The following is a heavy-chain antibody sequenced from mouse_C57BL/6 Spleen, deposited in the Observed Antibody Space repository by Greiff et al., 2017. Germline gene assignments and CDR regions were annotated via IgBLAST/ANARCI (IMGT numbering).Heavy chain of an antibody. J-gene: IGHJ3*01. D-gene: IGHD1-1*01. CDR1: GFTFSSYA. CDR3: TREGYGSSYAAY. CDR2: ISDGGSYT. Sequence: EVQRVESGGGLVKPGGSLKLSCAASGFTFSSYAMSWVRQTPEKRLEWVATISDGGSYTYYPDNVKGRFTISRDNARNTLYLQMSSLKSEDTAMYYCTREGYGSSYAAYWGQGTLVTVSA. V-gene: IGHV5-4*01.